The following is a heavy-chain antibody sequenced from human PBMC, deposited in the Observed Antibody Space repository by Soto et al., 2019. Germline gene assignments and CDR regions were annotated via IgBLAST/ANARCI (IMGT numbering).Heavy chain of an antibody. V-gene: IGHV4-39*01. Sequence: SETLSLTCTVSGGSISSSSYYWGWIRQPPGKGLEWIGSIYYSGSTYYNPSLKSRVTISVDTSKNQFSLKLSSVTAADTAVYYWASSSGPPSYSSIDVWGKRTTVPVSS. CDR1: GGSISSSSYY. J-gene: IGHJ6*03. CDR2: IYYSGST. CDR3: ASSSGPPSYSSIDV. D-gene: IGHD6-19*01.